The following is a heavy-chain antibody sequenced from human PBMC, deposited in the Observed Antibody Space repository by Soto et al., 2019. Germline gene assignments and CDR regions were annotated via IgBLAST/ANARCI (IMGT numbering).Heavy chain of an antibody. J-gene: IGHJ5*02. Sequence: PWQTLSLTCTVSSGSVSANSYYWNWLRLPPGKGLQWVGQINHTSIVKYSPSLKKRALITLDTPTNNLFLMLRTVAVADTAVYYCVGGSLYNLDSCGTELWFDHWGQGALVTVSS. CDR3: VGGSLYNLDSCGTELWFDH. CDR2: INHTSIV. CDR1: SGSVSANSYY. V-gene: IGHV4-61*01. D-gene: IGHD6-19*01.